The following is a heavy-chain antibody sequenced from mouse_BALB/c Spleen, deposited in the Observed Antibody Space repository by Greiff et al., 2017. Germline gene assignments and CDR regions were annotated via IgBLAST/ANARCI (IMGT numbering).Heavy chain of an antibody. Sequence: LVKTGASVKISCKASGYSFTGYYMHWVKQSHGKSLEWIGYISCYNGATSYNQKFKGKATFTVDTSSSTAYMQFNSLTSEDSAVYYCARAYYGNCGIPIDAMDYWGQGTSVTVSS. CDR1: GYSFTGYY. V-gene: IGHV1S34*01. D-gene: IGHD2-10*01. J-gene: IGHJ4*01. CDR2: ISCYNGAT. CDR3: ARAYYGNCGIPIDAMDY.